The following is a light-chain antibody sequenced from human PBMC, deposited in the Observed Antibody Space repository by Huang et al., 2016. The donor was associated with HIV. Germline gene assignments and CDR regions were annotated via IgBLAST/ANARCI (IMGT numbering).Light chain of an antibody. CDR2: SSS. J-gene: IGKJ1*01. CDR1: QDVSDY. V-gene: IGKV1-8*01. Sequence: AIRITQSPSSLSASTGDRVTITCRASQDVSDYLAWYQQKPGKAPNLLIYSSSTLQGGVPSRFSGNGSATDFSLTISCLQSEDFATYYCQQYYLYPWTFGQGTKVEI. CDR3: QQYYLYPWT.